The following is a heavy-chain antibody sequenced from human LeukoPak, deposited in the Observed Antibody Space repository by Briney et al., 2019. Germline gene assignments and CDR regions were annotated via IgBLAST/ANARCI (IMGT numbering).Heavy chain of an antibody. D-gene: IGHD3-22*01. CDR1: GGSISSGSYY. Sequence: SQTLSLTCTVSGGSISSGSYYWSWIRQPAGKGLEWIGRIYTSGSTNYNPSLKSRVTISVDTSKNQFSLKLSSVTAAGTAVYYCARVRRGYYDSSGYEDAFDIWGQGTMVTVSS. J-gene: IGHJ3*02. CDR3: ARVRRGYYDSSGYEDAFDI. V-gene: IGHV4-61*02. CDR2: IYTSGST.